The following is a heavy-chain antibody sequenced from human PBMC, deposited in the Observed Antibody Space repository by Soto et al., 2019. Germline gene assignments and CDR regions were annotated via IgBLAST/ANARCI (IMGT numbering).Heavy chain of an antibody. Sequence: QVQLVQSGAEVKKPGASGKVSCKASGYTFTSYGSSWERQAPGQGLEWMGWISAYNGNTNYAQKLQGRVTLTPDTSTIPAYMELRSLRSDDTAVYYCARDHYGDYGGHFDYWGQGPLVTVSS. V-gene: IGHV1-18*01. CDR1: GYTFTSYG. CDR3: ARDHYGDYGGHFDY. D-gene: IGHD4-17*01. CDR2: ISAYNGNT. J-gene: IGHJ4*02.